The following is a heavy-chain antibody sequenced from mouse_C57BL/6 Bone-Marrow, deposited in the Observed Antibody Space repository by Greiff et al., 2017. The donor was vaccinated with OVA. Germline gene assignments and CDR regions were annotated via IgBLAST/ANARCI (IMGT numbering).Heavy chain of an antibody. J-gene: IGHJ1*03. CDR2: IYPGDGDT. Sequence: QVQLQQSGAELVKPGASVKISCKASGYAFSSYWMHWVKQRPGKGLEWIGQIYPGDGDTNYNRKFKGKATLTADKSSSTAYMQLSSLTYEDSAVYFGENNVLSVDYYGDWGTGTTVTVSS. CDR1: GYAFSSYW. D-gene: IGHD1-1*01. CDR3: ENNVLSVDYYGD. V-gene: IGHV1-80*01.